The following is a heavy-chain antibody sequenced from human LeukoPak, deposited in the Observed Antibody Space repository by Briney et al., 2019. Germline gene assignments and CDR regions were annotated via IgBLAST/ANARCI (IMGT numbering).Heavy chain of an antibody. CDR2: IRFDGSNE. V-gene: IGHV3-30*02. Sequence: GSLRLSCAASRFTFSNFDMHWVRQAPGKGLEWVTFIRFDGSNEYYADSVRGRFTISRDNSKNTLYLQMSSLRPEDTAVYYCARQIGVSIDYWGQGTLVTVSS. D-gene: IGHD5/OR15-5a*01. CDR3: ARQIGVSIDY. CDR1: RFTFSNFD. J-gene: IGHJ4*02.